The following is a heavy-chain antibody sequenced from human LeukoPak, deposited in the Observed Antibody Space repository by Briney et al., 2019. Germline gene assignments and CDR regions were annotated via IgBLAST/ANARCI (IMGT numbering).Heavy chain of an antibody. CDR1: GFRFSGSD. CDR3: ARGVDYYGV. D-gene: IGHD3-10*01. J-gene: IGHJ4*02. V-gene: IGHV3-13*01. CDR2: IGTESDT. Sequence: PGGSLRLSCTASGFRFSGSDMHWVRQVVGKGLEWVSTIGTESDTFYPGSVRGRFIISRENAKDSLYLQMNSLTAGDTAVYYCARGVDYYGVWGQGTLVTVSS.